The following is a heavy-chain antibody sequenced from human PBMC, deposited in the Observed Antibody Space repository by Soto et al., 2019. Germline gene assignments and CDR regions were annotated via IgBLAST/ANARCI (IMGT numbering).Heavy chain of an antibody. CDR1: GYTFTSYA. V-gene: IGHV1-3*01. Sequence: QVQLVQSGAEVKKPGASVKVYCKASGYTFTSYAIHWVRQAPGQRLEWRGWINAGNGNTKYSQMFQGRVTIKKDMSASTVYMELTSLSSEDTALYSCARHSSADRSGWYYFDSWGQGTLVTVCS. J-gene: IGHJ4*02. CDR2: INAGNGNT. D-gene: IGHD3-22*01. CDR3: ARHSSADRSGWYYFDS.